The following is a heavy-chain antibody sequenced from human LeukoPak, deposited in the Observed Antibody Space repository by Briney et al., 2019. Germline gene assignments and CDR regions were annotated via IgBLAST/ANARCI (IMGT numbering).Heavy chain of an antibody. CDR1: GGSISSYY. Sequence: PSETLSLTCTVSGGSISSYYWSWIRQPPGKGLEWIGYIYYSGSTNYNPSLKSRVTISVDTSKNQFSLKLSSVTAADTAVYYCAREEVARNPDHDASDIWGQGTMVTVSS. V-gene: IGHV4-59*01. J-gene: IGHJ3*02. D-gene: IGHD1-14*01. CDR2: IYYSGST. CDR3: AREEVARNPDHDASDI.